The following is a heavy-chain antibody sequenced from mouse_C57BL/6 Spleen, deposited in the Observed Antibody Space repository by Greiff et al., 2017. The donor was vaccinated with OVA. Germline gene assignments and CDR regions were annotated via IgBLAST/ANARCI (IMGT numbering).Heavy chain of an antibody. CDR2: IYPGSGST. J-gene: IGHJ2*01. D-gene: IGHD1-1*01. CDR1: GYTFTSYW. V-gene: IGHV1-55*01. CDR3: ARTLYYYGSSPD. Sequence: VQLQQPGAELMKPGASVKMSCKASGYTFTSYWITWVKQRPGQGLEWIGDIYPGSGSTNYNEKFKSKATLTVDTSSSTAYMQLSSLTSEDSAVYYCARTLYYYGSSPDWGQGTTLTVSS.